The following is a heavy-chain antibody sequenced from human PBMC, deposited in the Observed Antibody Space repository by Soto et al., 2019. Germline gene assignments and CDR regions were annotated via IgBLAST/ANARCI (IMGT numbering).Heavy chain of an antibody. CDR1: GGSISSGGYY. Sequence: QVQLQESGPGLVKPSQTLSLTCTVSGGSISSGGYYWSWIRQHPGKGLEWIGYIYYSGSTYYNPSLKSRVTISVDTSKNQFSLKLSSVTAADTAVYYCARRGRYCSSTSCHDVYFDYWGQGTLVTVSS. D-gene: IGHD2-2*01. J-gene: IGHJ4*02. V-gene: IGHV4-31*03. CDR3: ARRGRYCSSTSCHDVYFDY. CDR2: IYYSGST.